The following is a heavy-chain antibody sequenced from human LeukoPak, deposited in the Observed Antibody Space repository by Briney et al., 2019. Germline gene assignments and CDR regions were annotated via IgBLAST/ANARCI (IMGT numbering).Heavy chain of an antibody. CDR3: ARVDWMIGAFDI. D-gene: IGHD3-22*01. J-gene: IGHJ3*02. CDR2: ISSSSSYI. V-gene: IGHV3-21*01. Sequence: GGSLRLSCAASGFTFSSYTMNWVRQAPGKGLEWVSSISSSSSYIFYADSVRGRFTISRDNAKNSLYLQMNSLRDEDTAVYYCARVDWMIGAFDIWGQGTMVTVSS. CDR1: GFTFSSYT.